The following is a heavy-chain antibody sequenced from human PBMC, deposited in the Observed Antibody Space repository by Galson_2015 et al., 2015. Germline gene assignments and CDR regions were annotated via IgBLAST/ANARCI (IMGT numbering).Heavy chain of an antibody. Sequence: SLRLSCAASGFTFSSYSMNWVRQAPGKGLEWVSSISSSSSYIYYADSVKGRFTISRDNAKNSLYLQMNSLRAEDTAVYYCARGVKGGHIVVVPAAHNWGQGTLVTVSS. CDR2: ISSSSSYI. V-gene: IGHV3-21*01. CDR3: ARGVKGGHIVVVPAAHN. J-gene: IGHJ4*02. CDR1: GFTFSSYS. D-gene: IGHD2-2*01.